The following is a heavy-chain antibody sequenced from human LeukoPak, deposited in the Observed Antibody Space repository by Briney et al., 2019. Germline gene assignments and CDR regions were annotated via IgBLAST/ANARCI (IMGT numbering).Heavy chain of an antibody. V-gene: IGHV4-39*07. CDR1: GGSISSSSYY. J-gene: IGHJ5*02. D-gene: IGHD2-2*01. CDR2: INHSGST. CDR3: ARVCFEYQLLSRTNWFDP. Sequence: SETLSLTCTVSGGSISSSSYYWGWTRQSPGKGLEWIGEINHSGSTNYNPSLKSRVTISVDTSKNQFSLKLSSVTAADTAVYYCARVCFEYQLLSRTNWFDPWGQGTLVTVSS.